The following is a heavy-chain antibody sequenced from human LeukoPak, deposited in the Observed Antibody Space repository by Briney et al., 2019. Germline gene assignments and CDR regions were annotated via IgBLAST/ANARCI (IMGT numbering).Heavy chain of an antibody. CDR1: GASINTYY. D-gene: IGHD3-10*01. CDR2: IYYSGTT. CDR3: ARVLRPMASQYYFDY. V-gene: IGHV4-59*01. Sequence: SETLSLTCTVSGASINTYYWSWIRQPPGKGMEWIGYIYYSGTTSYNPSLKTRVTISIDTSKNQFSLKLSSVTAADTAVYYCARVLRPMASQYYFDYWGQGTLVTVSS. J-gene: IGHJ4*02.